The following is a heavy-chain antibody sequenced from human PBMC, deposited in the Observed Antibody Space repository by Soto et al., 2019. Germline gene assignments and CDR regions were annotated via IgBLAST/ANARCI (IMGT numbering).Heavy chain of an antibody. CDR3: AREVLTTVPHNWFDP. CDR1: GGSISSGGYY. CDR2: IYYSGST. J-gene: IGHJ5*02. D-gene: IGHD4-17*01. V-gene: IGHV4-31*03. Sequence: QVQLQESGPGLMKPSQTLSLTCTVSGGSISSGGYYWSWIRQHPGKGLEWIGYIYYSGSTYYNPSLKSRVTISVDTSKNQFSLKLSSVTAADTAVYYCAREVLTTVPHNWFDPWGQGTLVTVSS.